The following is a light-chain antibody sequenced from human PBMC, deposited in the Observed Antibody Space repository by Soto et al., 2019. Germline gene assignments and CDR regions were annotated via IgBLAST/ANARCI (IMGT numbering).Light chain of an antibody. CDR2: DAS. CDR1: QSISSW. J-gene: IGKJ1*01. Sequence: DIQMTQSPSTLSASVGDRVTITCRASQSISSWLAWYQQKPGKAPKLLIYDASSLESGGPSRFSGSGSGTEFTLTISRLQPDDFATYYCQQYNSDWTFGQGTKVEIK. CDR3: QQYNSDWT. V-gene: IGKV1-5*01.